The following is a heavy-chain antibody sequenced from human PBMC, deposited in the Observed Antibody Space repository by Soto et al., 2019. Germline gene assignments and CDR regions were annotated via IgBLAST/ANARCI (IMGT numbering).Heavy chain of an antibody. V-gene: IGHV5-51*01. CDR2: IYPGDSET. D-gene: IGHD2-2*03. CDR1: GYVFSIYW. Sequence: PGESLKISCKGSGYVFSIYWIGWVRQMPGQGLEWMGVIYPGDSETTYSPSFEGQVTISADTSISTAYLQWDTLRTSDTAIYYCASGYCDDGDCHPESYDYWGQGTLVTVSS. CDR3: ASGYCDDGDCHPESYDY. J-gene: IGHJ4*02.